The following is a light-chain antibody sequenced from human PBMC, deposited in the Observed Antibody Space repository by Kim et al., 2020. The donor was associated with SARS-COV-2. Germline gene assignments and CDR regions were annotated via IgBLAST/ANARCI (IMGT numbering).Light chain of an antibody. V-gene: IGKV4-1*01. J-gene: IGKJ2*01. CDR3: QQYYSTPYT. CDR1: QSVLYSSNNKNY. Sequence: RGTINCKASQSVLYSSNNKNYLAWYQQKPGQPTKLLIYWASTRESGVPDRFGGSGSGTDFTLTISSLQAEDVAFYYCQQYYSTPYTFGQGTKLEI. CDR2: WAS.